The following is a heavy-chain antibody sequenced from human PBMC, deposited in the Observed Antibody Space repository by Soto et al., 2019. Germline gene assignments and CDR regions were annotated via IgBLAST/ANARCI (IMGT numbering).Heavy chain of an antibody. D-gene: IGHD2-8*01. CDR3: AREWESGLMVYARGMDV. Sequence: GGSLRLSCAASGFTFSSYSMNWVRQAPGKGLEWVSYISSSSSTIYYADSVKGRFTISRDNAKNSLYLQMNSLRDEDTAVYYCAREWESGLMVYARGMDVWGKGTTVTVSS. J-gene: IGHJ6*04. CDR1: GFTFSSYS. CDR2: ISSSSSTI. V-gene: IGHV3-48*02.